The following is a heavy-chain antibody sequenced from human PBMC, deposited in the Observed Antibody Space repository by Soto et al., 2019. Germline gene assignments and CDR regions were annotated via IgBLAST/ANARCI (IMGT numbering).Heavy chain of an antibody. D-gene: IGHD5-12*01. CDR3: ARELWVYPPHSSLVATIPWPPFYYHHYVLAF. J-gene: IGHJ6*02. CDR2: IIPIFGTA. Sequence: GASVKVSCKASGGTFSSYAISWVRQAPGQGLEWMGGIIPIFGTANYAQKFQGRVTITADESTSTAYMELSSLRSEDTAVYYCARELWVYPPHSSLVATIPWPPFYYHHYVLAFWAQGTTVPVSS. CDR1: GGTFSSYA. V-gene: IGHV1-69*13.